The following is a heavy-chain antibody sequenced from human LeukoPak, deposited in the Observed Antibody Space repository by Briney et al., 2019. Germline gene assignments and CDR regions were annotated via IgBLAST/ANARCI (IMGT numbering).Heavy chain of an antibody. CDR2: VYYNGDT. V-gene: IGHV4-4*02. CDR3: ARLLSPGWFDP. CDR1: GASITSINW. Sequence: SETLSLTCEVSGASITSINWWSWVRQPPGKGLEWIANVYYNGDTYCNSSLYSRVTISADTSKNQFSLNLRSVTAADTAVYYCARLLSPGWFDPWGQGTLVTVSS. J-gene: IGHJ5*02. D-gene: IGHD2/OR15-2a*01.